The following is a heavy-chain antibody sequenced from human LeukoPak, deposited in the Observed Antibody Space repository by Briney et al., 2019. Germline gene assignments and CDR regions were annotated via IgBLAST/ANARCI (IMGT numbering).Heavy chain of an antibody. J-gene: IGHJ4*02. Sequence: GSVKVSCKASGGTFSSYAVSWVRQAPGQGLEWMGWISAYNGNTNYAQKLQGRVTMTTDTSTSTAYMELRSLRSDDTAVYYCARDSVGATSEDYWGQGTLVTVSS. CDR1: GGTFSSYA. D-gene: IGHD1-26*01. V-gene: IGHV1-18*01. CDR2: ISAYNGNT. CDR3: ARDSVGATSEDY.